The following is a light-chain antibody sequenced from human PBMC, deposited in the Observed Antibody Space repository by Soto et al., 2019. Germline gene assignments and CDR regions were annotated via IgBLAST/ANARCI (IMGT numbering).Light chain of an antibody. CDR3: QQYYSTPLT. J-gene: IGKJ4*01. Sequence: DIVMTQSPDSLAVSLGERATINCKSSQSVLYSSSNKNHLAWYQEKPGQPPKLLIYWASTRESGVPDRFSGSGSRTDFTLTISSLQAEDVAVYYCQQYYSTPLTFGGGTKVEIK. V-gene: IGKV4-1*01. CDR1: QSVLYSSSNKNH. CDR2: WAS.